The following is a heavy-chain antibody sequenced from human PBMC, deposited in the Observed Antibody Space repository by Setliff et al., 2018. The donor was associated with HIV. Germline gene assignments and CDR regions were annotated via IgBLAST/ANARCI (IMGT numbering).Heavy chain of an antibody. D-gene: IGHD2-21*02. Sequence: ETLSLTCTVSGCSISNYYWSWIRQPAGKGLEWIGRIQTSGRTNNNPSLKSRVTMSVDTSKNQFSLILTSVTAADTAVYYCARSSRVNCGGDCYLFDYWGQGTPVTVSS. J-gene: IGHJ4*02. CDR3: ARSSRVNCGGDCYLFDY. CDR1: GCSISNYY. V-gene: IGHV4-4*07. CDR2: IQTSGRT.